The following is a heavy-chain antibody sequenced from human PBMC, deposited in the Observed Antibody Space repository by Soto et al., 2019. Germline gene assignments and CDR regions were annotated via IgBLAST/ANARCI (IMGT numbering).Heavy chain of an antibody. J-gene: IGHJ6*02. CDR3: ARDMYYYGSGSYVNYYGMDV. V-gene: IGHV3-30*03. D-gene: IGHD3-10*01. CDR2: ISYDGSNK. Sequence: PGGSLRLSCAASGFTFSSYGMHWVRQAPGKGLEWVAVISYDGSNKYYADSVKGRLTISRDNSKNTLYLQMNSLRAEDTAVYYCARDMYYYGSGSYVNYYGMDVWGQGTTVTVSS. CDR1: GFTFSSYG.